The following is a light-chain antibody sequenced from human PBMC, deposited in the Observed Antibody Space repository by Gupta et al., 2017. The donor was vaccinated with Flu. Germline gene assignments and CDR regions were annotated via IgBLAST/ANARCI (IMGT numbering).Light chain of an antibody. CDR3: QVWDDSRDHWV. CDR1: NVGSKS. V-gene: IGLV3-21*02. Sequence: SYVLTQPPSVSVSPGQTARITCGGNNVGSKSVHWCQQKPGQAPVLVVYDDYDRPSGIPERFSGSNSRNTATLTISRVEAGDEADYYCQVWDDSRDHWVFGGGTKLTVL. CDR2: DDY. J-gene: IGLJ3*02.